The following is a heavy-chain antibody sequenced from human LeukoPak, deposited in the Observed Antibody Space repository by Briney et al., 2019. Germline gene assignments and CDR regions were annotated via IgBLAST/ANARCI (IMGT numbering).Heavy chain of an antibody. CDR1: GFTLRDYY. V-gene: IGHV3-11*04. J-gene: IGHJ4*02. CDR2: ISSSGSTI. Sequence: GGSLRLSCAACGFTLRDYYMRWIRQAPGKGLEGGSYISSSGSTIYYADSVKGRFTISRDNAKNSLYLQLNSLRAEDTAVYYCASSRSGPPFDYWGQATLVTVSS. CDR3: ASSRSGPPFDY.